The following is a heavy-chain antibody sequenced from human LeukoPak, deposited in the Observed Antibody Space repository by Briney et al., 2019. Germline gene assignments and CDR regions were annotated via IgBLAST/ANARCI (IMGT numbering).Heavy chain of an antibody. D-gene: IGHD6-19*01. CDR2: IWCDGSNK. V-gene: IGHV3-33*01. CDR3: ARGLFPYSSGRLNGMDV. Sequence: GGSLRLSCAASGFTFSSYGMHWVRQAPGKGLEWVAVIWCDGSNKYYADSVKGRFTISRDNSKNTLYLQMNSLRAEDTAVYYCARGLFPYSSGRLNGMDVWGQGTTVTVSS. J-gene: IGHJ6*02. CDR1: GFTFSSYG.